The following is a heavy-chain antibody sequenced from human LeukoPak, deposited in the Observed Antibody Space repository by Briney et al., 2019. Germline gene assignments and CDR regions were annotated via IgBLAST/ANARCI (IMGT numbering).Heavy chain of an antibody. D-gene: IGHD1-26*01. CDR1: GFTFSGYW. Sequence: GSLRLSCAASGFTFSGYWMSWVRQAPGKGPEWVANIKQDGSEIYYVDSVKGRFTISRDSAKNSLFLQMNSLRAEDTAVYYCARDKAVGPTLLDYWGQGTLVTVSS. CDR2: IKQDGSEI. V-gene: IGHV3-7*01. CDR3: ARDKAVGPTLLDY. J-gene: IGHJ4*02.